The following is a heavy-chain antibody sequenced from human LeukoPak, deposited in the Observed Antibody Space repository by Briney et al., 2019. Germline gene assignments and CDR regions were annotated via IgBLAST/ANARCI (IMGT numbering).Heavy chain of an antibody. D-gene: IGHD4-11*01. J-gene: IGHJ6*03. CDR2: IHYSGST. V-gene: IGHV4-59*01. CDR1: GGSITNYY. CDR3: ARASVTYYYYYYMDV. Sequence: SETLSLTCTVSGGSITNYYWTWIRQPPGKGLEWIGYIHYSGSTNYNPSLKSRVTISVGTSKNQFSLKLGSVTAADTAVYYCARASVTYYYYYYMDVWGKGTTVTVSS.